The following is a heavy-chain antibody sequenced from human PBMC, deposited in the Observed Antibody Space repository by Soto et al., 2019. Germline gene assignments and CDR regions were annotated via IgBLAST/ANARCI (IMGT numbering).Heavy chain of an antibody. Sequence: PGGSLRLSCEVSGFIFSMYSMSWVRQTPGKGLEWVAKIPQDGVDGHYADAVKGRFTISRDNAKNSLYLQMNSLRAEDTAVYYCARGSSIAAVNWFDPWGQGTLVTVSS. CDR1: GFIFSMYS. CDR2: IPQDGVDG. V-gene: IGHV3-7*03. D-gene: IGHD6-13*01. CDR3: ARGSSIAAVNWFDP. J-gene: IGHJ5*02.